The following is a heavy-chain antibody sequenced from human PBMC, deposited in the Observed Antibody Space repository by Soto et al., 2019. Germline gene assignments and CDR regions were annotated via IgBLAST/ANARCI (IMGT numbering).Heavy chain of an antibody. CDR1: GGTFSSYA. D-gene: IGHD3-9*01. V-gene: IGHV1-69*13. CDR3: ARTNAGYYYFDY. J-gene: IGHJ4*02. Sequence: SVKVSCKASGGTFSSYAISRVRQAPGQGLEWMGGIIPIFGTANYAQKFQGRVTITADESTSTAYMELSSLRSEDTAVYYCARTNAGYYYFDYWGQGTLVTVSS. CDR2: IIPIFGTA.